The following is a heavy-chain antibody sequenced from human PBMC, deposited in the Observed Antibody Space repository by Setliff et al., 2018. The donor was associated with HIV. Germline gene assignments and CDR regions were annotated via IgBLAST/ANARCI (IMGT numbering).Heavy chain of an antibody. V-gene: IGHV3-7*03. Sequence: GGSLRLSCAASGLTFSNYWMAWVRQAPGKGLEWVANINLDGGQRYYVDSVKGRFTISRDNARTSLFLEMRSLRDEDTAVYLCANLWELGAWGQGTLVTVSS. CDR2: INLDGGQR. CDR3: ANLWELGA. D-gene: IGHD3-16*01. CDR1: GLTFSNYW. J-gene: IGHJ5*02.